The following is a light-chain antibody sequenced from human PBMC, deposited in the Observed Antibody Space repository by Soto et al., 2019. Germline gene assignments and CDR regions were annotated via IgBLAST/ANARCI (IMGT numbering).Light chain of an antibody. V-gene: IGLV1-44*01. CDR1: SSNIGAGYD. CDR2: SNN. Sequence: QSVLTQPPSVSGAPGQTITISCTGSSSNIGAGYDVHWYQQRAGTAPKLLIYSNNQRPSGVPDRFSGSKSGTSASLAISGLQSEDEADYYCAAWDDSLNGYVFGTGTKVTVL. CDR3: AAWDDSLNGYV. J-gene: IGLJ1*01.